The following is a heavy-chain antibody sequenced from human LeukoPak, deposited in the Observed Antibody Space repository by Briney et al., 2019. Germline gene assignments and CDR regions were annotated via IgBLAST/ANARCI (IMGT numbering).Heavy chain of an antibody. D-gene: IGHD6-19*01. J-gene: IGHJ4*02. Sequence: GGSLRLSCAASGFTFSSYAMSWVRQAPGKGLEWVSAISGSGGSTYYADSVKGRFTISRDNPKNTLYLQMNSLRAEDTAVYYCAKAHSSGWYEGDYWGQGTLVTVSS. CDR3: AKAHSSGWYEGDY. CDR2: ISGSGGST. V-gene: IGHV3-23*01. CDR1: GFTFSSYA.